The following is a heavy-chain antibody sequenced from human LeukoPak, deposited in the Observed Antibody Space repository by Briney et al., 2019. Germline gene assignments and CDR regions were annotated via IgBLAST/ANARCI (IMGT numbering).Heavy chain of an antibody. Sequence: ASVKVSCKASGYTFTSYDINWVRQAPGQGLEWMGRIIPILDIANYAQKFQDRVTITADKSTSTAYMELSSLRSEDTAMYYCARSAYSSSPYYYGMDVWGQGTTVTVSS. CDR3: ARSAYSSSPYYYGMDV. J-gene: IGHJ6*02. CDR1: GYTFTSYD. D-gene: IGHD6-19*01. V-gene: IGHV1-69*04. CDR2: IIPILDIA.